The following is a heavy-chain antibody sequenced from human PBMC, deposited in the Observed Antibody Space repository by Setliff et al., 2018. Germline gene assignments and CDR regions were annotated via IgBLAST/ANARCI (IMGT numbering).Heavy chain of an antibody. CDR1: GFTVSGNY. D-gene: IGHD2-15*01. CDR2: IYTGGNT. Sequence: HPGGSLRLSCAGSGFTVSGNYMHWVRQAPGKGLEWVSVIYTGGNTFYADSVKGRFTISRDNSKNTLYLQMNSLSPEDTAVYYCARDLGARYCSGGSCSHYYYYYYMDVWGKGTTVTVSS. V-gene: IGHV3-53*01. J-gene: IGHJ6*03. CDR3: ARDLGARYCSGGSCSHYYYYYYMDV.